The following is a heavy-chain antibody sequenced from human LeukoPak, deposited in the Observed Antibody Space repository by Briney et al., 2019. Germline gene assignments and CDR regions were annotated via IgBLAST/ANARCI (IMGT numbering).Heavy chain of an antibody. CDR3: ARGTPLSHSSGYYGYDY. V-gene: IGHV1-69*04. J-gene: IGHJ4*02. D-gene: IGHD3-22*01. CDR1: GGTFSSYA. CDR2: IIPILGIA. Sequence: ASVKVSCKASGGTFSSYAINWVRQAPGQGLEWMGRIIPILGIANYAQKFQGRVTITADKSTSTAYMELRSLRSDDTAVYYCARGTPLSHSSGYYGYDYWGPGTLVTVSS.